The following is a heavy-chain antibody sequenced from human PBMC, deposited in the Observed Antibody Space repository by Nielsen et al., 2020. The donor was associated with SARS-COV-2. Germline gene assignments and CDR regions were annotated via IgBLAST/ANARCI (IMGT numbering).Heavy chain of an antibody. CDR2: IIPIFGTA. V-gene: IGHV1-69*13. CDR3: ARDRSSGWYEGGWFDP. J-gene: IGHJ5*02. CDR1: GGTFSSYA. Sequence: SVKVSCKASGGTFSSYAISWVRRAPGQGLEWMGGIIPIFGTANYAQKFQGRVTITADESTSTAYMELSSLRSEDTAVYYCARDRSSGWYEGGWFDPWGQGTLVTVSS. D-gene: IGHD6-19*01.